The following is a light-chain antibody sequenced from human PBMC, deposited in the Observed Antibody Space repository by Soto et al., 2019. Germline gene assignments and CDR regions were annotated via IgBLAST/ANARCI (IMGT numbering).Light chain of an antibody. J-gene: IGKJ1*01. V-gene: IGKV3-20*01. Sequence: EIVMTQSPATLSVSPGERATLSCRASQSVSSSFLAWYQQKAGQAPRLLIYGASSRATGIPDRFSGSGSGTDFTLTVSSLEPEDFAVYYCHQYGNSPATFGQGTKVDIK. CDR3: HQYGNSPAT. CDR2: GAS. CDR1: QSVSSSF.